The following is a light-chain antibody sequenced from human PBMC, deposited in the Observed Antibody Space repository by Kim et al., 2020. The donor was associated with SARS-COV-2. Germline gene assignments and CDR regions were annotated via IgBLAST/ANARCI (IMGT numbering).Light chain of an antibody. J-gene: IGLJ2*01. V-gene: IGLV3-19*01. CDR1: SLRSYY. Sequence: ALGHTVRITCQGDSLRSYYASWYQQKPGPAPVLVIYGKNNRPSGIPDRFSGSSSGNTASLTITGAQAEDEADYYCNSRDSSGNHVVFGGGTKLTVL. CDR3: NSRDSSGNHVV. CDR2: GKN.